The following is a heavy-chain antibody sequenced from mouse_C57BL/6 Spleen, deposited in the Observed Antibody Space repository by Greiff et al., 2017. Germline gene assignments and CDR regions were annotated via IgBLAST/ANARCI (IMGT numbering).Heavy chain of an antibody. D-gene: IGHD1-1*02. J-gene: IGHJ1*03. CDR2: IDPSDSYT. CDR3: ARGTDYGDWYFDV. Sequence: VKLQQPGAELVRPGTSVKLSCKASGYTFTSYWMHWVKQRPGQGLEWIGVIDPSDSYTNYNQKFKGKATLTVDTSSSTAYMQLSSLTSEDSAVYYCARGTDYGDWYFDVWCTGTTVTVSS. V-gene: IGHV1-59*01. CDR1: GYTFTSYW.